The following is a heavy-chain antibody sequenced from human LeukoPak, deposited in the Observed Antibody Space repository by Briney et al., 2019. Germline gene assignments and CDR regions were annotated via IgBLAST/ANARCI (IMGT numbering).Heavy chain of an antibody. D-gene: IGHD2-15*01. V-gene: IGHV4-59*01. CDR3: ARGLKDIVVVVAARLNWFDP. J-gene: IGHJ5*02. Sequence: SETLSLTCTVSGDSITSYFWSWIRQPPGKGLEWVGYIFYSGITNYNPSLKSRVTISVDTSKNQFSLKLSSVTAADTAVYYCARGLKDIVVVVAARLNWFDPWGQGTLVTVSS. CDR2: IFYSGIT. CDR1: GDSITSYF.